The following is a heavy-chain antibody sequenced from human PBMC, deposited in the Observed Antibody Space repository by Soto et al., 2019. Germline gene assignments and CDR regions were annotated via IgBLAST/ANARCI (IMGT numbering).Heavy chain of an antibody. V-gene: IGHV4-30-2*01. CDR1: GGSISTSDYS. Sequence: SETLSLTCAVSGGSISTSDYSWSWIRQPPGRGLEWLGSIYHTGTTHYIPSLKNRLTMSLDKSKNQFSLDLTSVTAADTALYYCVRERTSFGVAPGGGVDVWGQGNKVTVSS. CDR2: IYHTGTT. D-gene: IGHD3-3*01. J-gene: IGHJ6*02. CDR3: VRERTSFGVAPGGGVDV.